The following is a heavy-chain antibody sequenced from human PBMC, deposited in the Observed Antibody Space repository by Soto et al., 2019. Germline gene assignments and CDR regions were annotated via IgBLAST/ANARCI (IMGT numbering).Heavy chain of an antibody. V-gene: IGHV1-3*01. D-gene: IGHD3-22*01. CDR1: GYTFTSYA. CDR2: INAGNGNT. CDR3: ARGSGYYYWDDY. J-gene: IGHJ4*02. Sequence: APVEVSSKASGYTFTSYAMHWVRQAPGQRLEWMGWINAGNGNTKYSQKFQGRVTITRDTSASTAYMELSSLRSEDTAVYYCARGSGYYYWDDYWGQGTLVTVSS.